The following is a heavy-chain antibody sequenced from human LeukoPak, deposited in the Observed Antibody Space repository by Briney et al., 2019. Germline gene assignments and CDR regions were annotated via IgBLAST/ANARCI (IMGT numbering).Heavy chain of an antibody. Sequence: SETLSLTCAVYGGSFSGYYWSWVRQPPGKGLEWIGEINHSGSTNYNPSLKSRVTISVDTSKNQFSLKLSSVTAADTAVYYCARGPRGYSYGYFDYWGQGTLVTVSS. V-gene: IGHV4-34*01. CDR3: ARGPRGYSYGYFDY. D-gene: IGHD5-18*01. CDR2: INHSGST. J-gene: IGHJ4*02. CDR1: GGSFSGYY.